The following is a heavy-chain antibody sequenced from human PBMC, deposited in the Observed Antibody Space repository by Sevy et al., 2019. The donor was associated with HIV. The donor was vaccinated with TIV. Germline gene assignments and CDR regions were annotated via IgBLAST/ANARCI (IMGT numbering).Heavy chain of an antibody. J-gene: IGHJ6*02. D-gene: IGHD2-15*01. V-gene: IGHV3-21*01. Sequence: GGSLRLSCAASGFTFSSYSMNWVRQAPGKGLEWVSSISSSSSYIYYADSVKGRFTISRDNAMNSLYLQMNSLRAEDTAVYYCARDSKEGYFYYYGMDVWGQGTTVTVSS. CDR2: ISSSSSYI. CDR1: GFTFSSYS. CDR3: ARDSKEGYFYYYGMDV.